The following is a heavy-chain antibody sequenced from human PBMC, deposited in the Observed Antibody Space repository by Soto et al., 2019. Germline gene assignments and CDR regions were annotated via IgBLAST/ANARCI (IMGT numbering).Heavy chain of an antibody. CDR3: ARHGWNKFDY. V-gene: IGHV4-39*01. Sequence: QPQLQESGPGLEKPSETLSLTCTVSGGSIISDHYYWAWIRQPPGKGLEWIGNMHYSGNTYQNPPLKSRVTIFVDTSKNPSSLHLSSVTAADTAVYYCARHGWNKFDYWGQGTLVTVSS. CDR1: GGSIISDHYY. D-gene: IGHD1-1*01. J-gene: IGHJ4*02. CDR2: MHYSGNT.